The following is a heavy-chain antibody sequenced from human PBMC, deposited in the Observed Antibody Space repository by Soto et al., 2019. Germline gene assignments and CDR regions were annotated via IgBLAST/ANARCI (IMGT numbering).Heavy chain of an antibody. CDR1: GFTFSSYA. D-gene: IGHD3-10*01. CDR2: ISYDGSNK. J-gene: IGHJ2*01. Sequence: QVQLVESGGGVVQPGRSLRLSCAASGFTFSSYAMHWVRQAPGKGLEWVAVISYDGSNKYYADSVKGRFTISRDNSKNTLYRQMNSLRAEDTAVYYCARDIGTMVRLGWYFDLWGRGTLVTVSS. V-gene: IGHV3-30-3*01. CDR3: ARDIGTMVRLGWYFDL.